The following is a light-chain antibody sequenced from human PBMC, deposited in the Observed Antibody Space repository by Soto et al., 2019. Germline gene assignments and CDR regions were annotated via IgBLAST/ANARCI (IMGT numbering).Light chain of an antibody. Sequence: QSVLTPPPPASGAPRQRVTISCSGNSSHIGSNTVNWYQQLPGTAPKLLIYSNNQRPSGVPDRFSGSKSGTSASLAISGLQSEDEADYYCAAWDDSLNGYVFGTGTKVTVL. V-gene: IGLV1-44*01. CDR1: SSHIGSNT. CDR3: AAWDDSLNGYV. CDR2: SNN. J-gene: IGLJ1*01.